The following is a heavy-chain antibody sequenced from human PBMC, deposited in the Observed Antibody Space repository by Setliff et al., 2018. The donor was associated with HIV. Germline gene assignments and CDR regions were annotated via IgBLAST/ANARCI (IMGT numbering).Heavy chain of an antibody. Sequence: GGSLRLSCAASGFTFSSYWMHWVRQAPGKGLVWVSRINNDGSYASYADSVKGRFTISRDNAKNTLYLQMSSLRAEDRAVYYYVRDIGFNLYDHWGQGTLVTVSS. D-gene: IGHD2-2*02. CDR1: GFTFSSYW. CDR2: INNDGSYA. J-gene: IGHJ4*02. V-gene: IGHV3-74*01. CDR3: VRDIGFNLYDH.